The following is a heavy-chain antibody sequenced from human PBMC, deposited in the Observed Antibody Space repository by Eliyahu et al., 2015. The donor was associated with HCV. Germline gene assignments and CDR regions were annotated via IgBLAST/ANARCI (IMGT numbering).Heavy chain of an antibody. Sequence: QVQLQQWGAGLLKPSETLSLTCAVYGGSFSDYYWXWIRQXPGKGLEWIGEINHSGRTNYNPSLKSRVTTSVDTXKNQFSLKLSSVTAADTAVYYCAGLKAIASEGRDAFDIWGQGTMVTVSS. CDR3: AGLKAIASEGRDAFDI. CDR1: GGSFSDYY. D-gene: IGHD6-13*01. V-gene: IGHV4-34*01. CDR2: INHSGRT. J-gene: IGHJ3*02.